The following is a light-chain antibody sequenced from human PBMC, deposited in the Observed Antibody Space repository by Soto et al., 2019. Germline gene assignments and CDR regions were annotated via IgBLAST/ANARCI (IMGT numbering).Light chain of an antibody. J-gene: IGKJ1*01. CDR1: QSINIW. Sequence: DIQMTQTPSTLSASVGDRVTITCRASQSINIWLAWYQQKPGRAPNLLIYKASTLESGVPSRFSGSGSGTEFNLTISGLQPDDFATYYCQQYNVYWTFGQGTKVEIK. CDR3: QQYNVYWT. V-gene: IGKV1-5*03. CDR2: KAS.